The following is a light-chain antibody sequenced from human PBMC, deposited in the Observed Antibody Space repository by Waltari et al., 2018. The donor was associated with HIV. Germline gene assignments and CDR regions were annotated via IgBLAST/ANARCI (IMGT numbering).Light chain of an antibody. Sequence: SYVLTQAPSVSVAPGQTARITCGGNNIGSKSVHWYQQRPGQAPVLVVYDDIDRPSGIPERFSGSNSGNTATLTISRVEAGDEADYYCQVWDITTDHHVFGNGTKVTVL. CDR2: DDI. J-gene: IGLJ1*01. V-gene: IGLV3-21*02. CDR3: QVWDITTDHHV. CDR1: NIGSKS.